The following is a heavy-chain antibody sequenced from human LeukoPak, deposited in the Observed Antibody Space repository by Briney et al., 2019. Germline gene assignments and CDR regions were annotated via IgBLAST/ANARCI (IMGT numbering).Heavy chain of an antibody. J-gene: IGHJ5*02. D-gene: IGHD6-19*01. V-gene: IGHV1-69*06. CDR3: ARRGWIGVTGTVVGWFDP. CDR1: GGTFSSYA. Sequence: SVKVSCKAPGGTFSSYAISWVRQAPGQGLEWMGGIIPIFGTANYAQKFQGRVTITADKSTSTAYMELSRLRSDDTAVYYCARRGWIGVTGTVVGWFDPWGQGTLVTVSS. CDR2: IIPIFGTA.